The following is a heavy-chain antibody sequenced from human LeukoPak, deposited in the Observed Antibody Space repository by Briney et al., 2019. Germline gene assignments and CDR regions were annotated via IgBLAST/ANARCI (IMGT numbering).Heavy chain of an antibody. CDR2: IYYSGST. CDR1: GGSISSYY. Sequence: NSSDTLSLTCTVSGGSISSYYWSWIRHPPGKGLEWIGYIYYSGSTNYNPSLKSRVTISVDTSKNQFSLKLSSVTAADTVVYYCAAEGTGTTNWDVWGKGTTVTVSS. CDR3: AAEGTGTTNWDV. D-gene: IGHD1-1*01. J-gene: IGHJ6*04. V-gene: IGHV4-59*07.